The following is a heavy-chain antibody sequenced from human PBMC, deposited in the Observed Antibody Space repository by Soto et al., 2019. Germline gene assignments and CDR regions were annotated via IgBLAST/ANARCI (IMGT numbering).Heavy chain of an antibody. D-gene: IGHD6-19*01. J-gene: IGHJ4*02. Sequence: QVQLVESGGGVVQPGRSLRLSCAASGFTFSSYGMHWVRQAPGKGLEWVAVISYDGTNKYYADSVKGRFTISRDNSKNTLYLQMNSLRAEDTAVYYCAKIPAGTGFYFDYWGQGTLVTVSS. CDR2: ISYDGTNK. CDR1: GFTFSSYG. CDR3: AKIPAGTGFYFDY. V-gene: IGHV3-30*18.